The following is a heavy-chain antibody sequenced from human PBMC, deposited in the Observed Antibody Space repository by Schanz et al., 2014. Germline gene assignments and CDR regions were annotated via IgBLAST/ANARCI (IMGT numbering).Heavy chain of an antibody. Sequence: QVQLVQSGAEVKKPGSPVKVSCKASGYTFTSYSIHWVRQAPGQGLEWMGWINVGNGNMKYSQKFQGRVTITRDTSASTAYMELNSLTSEDTAVYYCARAFGGYDPAGALDYWGQGTLVTVSS. CDR2: INVGNGNM. J-gene: IGHJ4*02. D-gene: IGHD5-12*01. V-gene: IGHV1-3*01. CDR1: GYTFTSYS. CDR3: ARAFGGYDPAGALDY.